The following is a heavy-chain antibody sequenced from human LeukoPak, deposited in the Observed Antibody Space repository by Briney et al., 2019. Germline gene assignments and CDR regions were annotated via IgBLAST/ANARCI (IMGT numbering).Heavy chain of an antibody. CDR2: ISYDGSKK. CDR1: GFTFSSYI. Sequence: TGGSLRLSCAASGFTFSSYIMHWVRQAPGKGLEWVAVISYDGSKKYYADSVKGRFTISRENSKNTLYLQMNSLRREDTAVYYCASERYSGSYSPPEPPYYFDYWGQGTLVTVSS. V-gene: IGHV3-30*04. CDR3: ASERYSGSYSPPEPPYYFDY. J-gene: IGHJ4*02. D-gene: IGHD1-26*01.